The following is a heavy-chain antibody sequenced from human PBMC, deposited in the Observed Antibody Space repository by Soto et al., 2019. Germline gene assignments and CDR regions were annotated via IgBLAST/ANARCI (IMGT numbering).Heavy chain of an antibody. J-gene: IGHJ4*02. Sequence: GGSLRLSCAASGFTFSNKAMNWVRQAPGKGLEWVSSIRGSGGRPYYADSVKGRFTLLRGNSKNTLELQMNNLRPEDTAVYYCARDYCSSPSCSFDYWGQGALVTVSS. CDR2: IRGSGGRP. CDR3: ARDYCSSPSCSFDY. CDR1: GFTFSNKA. D-gene: IGHD2-2*01. V-gene: IGHV3-23*01.